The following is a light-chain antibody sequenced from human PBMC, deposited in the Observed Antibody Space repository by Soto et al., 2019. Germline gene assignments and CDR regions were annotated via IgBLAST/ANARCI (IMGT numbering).Light chain of an antibody. V-gene: IGLV2-14*03. CDR2: EVS. CDR3: SSYTASSTLV. CDR1: SSDVGGYNY. J-gene: IGLJ1*01. Sequence: QSVLTQPASVSGSPGQSITISCTGTSSDVGGYNYVSWSQQHPGKAPKLLISEVSNRPSGVSNRFSGSKSGNTVSLTISGLQADDEADYYCSSYTASSTLVFGTGTKLTVL.